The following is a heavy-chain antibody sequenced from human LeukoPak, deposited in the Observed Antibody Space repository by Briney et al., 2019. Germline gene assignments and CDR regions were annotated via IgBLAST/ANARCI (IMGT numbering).Heavy chain of an antibody. CDR3: ARGGGWLRSGGWFDP. Sequence: SETLSLTCAVYGGSFSGYYWSWIRQPPAKGLEWIGEINHSGSTNYNPSLKSRVTISVDTSKNQFSLKLSSVTAADTAVYYCARGGGWLRSGGWFDPWGQGTLVTVSS. CDR2: INHSGST. V-gene: IGHV4-34*01. D-gene: IGHD5-12*01. J-gene: IGHJ5*02. CDR1: GGSFSGYY.